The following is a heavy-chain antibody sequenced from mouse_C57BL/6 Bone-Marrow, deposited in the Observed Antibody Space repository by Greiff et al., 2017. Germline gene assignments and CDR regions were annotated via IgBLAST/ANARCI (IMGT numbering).Heavy chain of an antibody. Sequence: QVQLQQPGAALVKPGASVTMSCKASGYTFTSYWITWVKQSPGQGLEWIGDISPGSGSTNSNEKFKSTATLTVDTSSSTAYMQLSSLTSEDSAVYYCARDNYYGSSYGFDYWGQGTTLTVSS. V-gene: IGHV1-55*01. J-gene: IGHJ2*01. CDR1: GYTFTSYW. CDR3: ARDNYYGSSYGFDY. CDR2: ISPGSGST. D-gene: IGHD1-1*01.